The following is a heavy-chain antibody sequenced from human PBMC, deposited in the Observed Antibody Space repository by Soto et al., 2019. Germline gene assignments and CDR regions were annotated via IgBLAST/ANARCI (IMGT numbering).Heavy chain of an antibody. CDR1: GFTFSSYG. J-gene: IGHJ6*02. D-gene: IGHD7-27*01. Sequence: QVQLVESGGGVVQPGRTLRLSCAASGFTFSSYGMHWVRQPPRKGLEWVAVISYDASNKYYADSVKGQFTISRDNTKNALYLQINSLRAEDTAVYYCAKDILGPVRAYGMDVWGQGTTVTVSS. V-gene: IGHV3-30*18. CDR2: ISYDASNK. CDR3: AKDILGPVRAYGMDV.